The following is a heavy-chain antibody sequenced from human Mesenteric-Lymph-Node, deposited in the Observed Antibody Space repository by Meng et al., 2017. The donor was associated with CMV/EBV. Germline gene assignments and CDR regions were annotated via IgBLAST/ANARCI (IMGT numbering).Heavy chain of an antibody. D-gene: IGHD3-3*01. CDR1: GDSISSYY. CDR3: ARVVTIFGVVTDS. Sequence: SETLSLTCAVSGDSISSYYWSWIRQPPGKGLEWIGYVYYSGNTNYNPSLKSRVTISVDTSNNQFSLKLTSVTAADTAVYYCARVVTIFGVVTDSWGQGTLVTVSS. J-gene: IGHJ5*01. CDR2: VYYSGNT. V-gene: IGHV4-59*01.